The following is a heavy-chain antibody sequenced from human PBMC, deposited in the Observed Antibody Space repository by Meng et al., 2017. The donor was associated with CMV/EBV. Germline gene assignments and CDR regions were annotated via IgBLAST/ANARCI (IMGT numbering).Heavy chain of an antibody. D-gene: IGHD6-6*01. Sequence: GESLKISCAASGFTFSSYGMHWVRQAPGMGLEWVAFIRYDGSNKYYADSVKGRFTISRDNSKNTLYLQMNSLRAEDTAVYYCATWPYSSSYYYYGMDVWGQGTTVTVSS. CDR1: GFTFSSYG. V-gene: IGHV3-30*02. CDR3: ATWPYSSSYYYYGMDV. J-gene: IGHJ6*02. CDR2: IRYDGSNK.